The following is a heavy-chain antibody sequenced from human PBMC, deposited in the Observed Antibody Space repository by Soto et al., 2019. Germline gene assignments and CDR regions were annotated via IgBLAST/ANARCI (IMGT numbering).Heavy chain of an antibody. CDR3: ARPQGANIAVDEDY. CDR1: GGSISSSSYY. J-gene: IGHJ4*02. D-gene: IGHD6-19*01. Sequence: SETLSLTCTVSGGSISSSSYYWGWIRQPPGKGLEWIGSIYYSGSTYYNPSLKSRVTISVDTSKNQFSLKLSSVTAADTAVYYCARPQGANIAVDEDYWGQGTLVTVSS. V-gene: IGHV4-39*01. CDR2: IYYSGST.